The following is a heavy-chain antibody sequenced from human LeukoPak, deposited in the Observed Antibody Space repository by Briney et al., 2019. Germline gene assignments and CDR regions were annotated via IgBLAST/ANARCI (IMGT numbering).Heavy chain of an antibody. J-gene: IGHJ4*02. V-gene: IGHV3-7*01. CDR1: GFTFSSYA. CDR2: IKQDGSEK. D-gene: IGHD4-11*01. CDR3: ATPFTVKGDGGDY. Sequence: GGSLRLSCTASGFTFSSYAMSWVRQAPGKGLEWVANIKQDGSEKYYVDSVKGRFTISRDNAKNSLYLQMNSLRAEDTAVYYCATPFTVKGDGGDYWGQGTLVTVSS.